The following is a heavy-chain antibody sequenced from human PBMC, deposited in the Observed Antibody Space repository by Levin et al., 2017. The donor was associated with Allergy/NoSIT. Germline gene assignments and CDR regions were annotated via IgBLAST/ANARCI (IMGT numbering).Heavy chain of an antibody. CDR3: ARDRGGIAARRVAFDI. V-gene: IGHV3-21*01. D-gene: IGHD6-6*01. CDR2: ISSSSSYI. Sequence: RASVKVSCAASGFTFSSYSMNWVRQAPGKGLEWVSSISSSSSYIYYADSVKGRFTISRDNAKNSLYLQMNSLRAEDTAVYYCARDRGGIAARRVAFDIWGQGTMVTVSS. J-gene: IGHJ3*02. CDR1: GFTFSSYS.